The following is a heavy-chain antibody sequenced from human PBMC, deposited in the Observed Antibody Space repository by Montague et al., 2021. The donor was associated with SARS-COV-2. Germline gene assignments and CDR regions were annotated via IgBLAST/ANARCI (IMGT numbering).Heavy chain of an antibody. CDR2: IYYYGSV. CDR1: GDSVSRSY. Sequence: SETQSLTCTVAGDSVSRSYWNWIRQSPGKGLEWIGNIYYYGSVNYNPSLKSRLSISLDTSKNQLSLTLTSVTAADTATYYCARQITMVREPFDSWGQGTLVLVSS. CDR3: ARQITMVREPFDS. D-gene: IGHD3-10*01. J-gene: IGHJ4*02. V-gene: IGHV4-59*08.